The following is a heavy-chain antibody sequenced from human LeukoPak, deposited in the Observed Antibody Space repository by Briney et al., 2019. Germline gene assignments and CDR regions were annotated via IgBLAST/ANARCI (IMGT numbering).Heavy chain of an antibody. D-gene: IGHD1/OR15-1a*01. CDR2: IYTSGST. V-gene: IGHV4-4*07. Sequence: SETLSLTCTVSGGSISSYYWSWIRQPAGKGLEWIGRIYTSGSTNYNPSLKSPVTMSVDTSKNQLSLPLSSVTAADTAVYYCARLGREQPYYYYYMDVWGKGTTVTVSS. CDR3: ARLGREQPYYYYYMDV. CDR1: GGSISSYY. J-gene: IGHJ6*03.